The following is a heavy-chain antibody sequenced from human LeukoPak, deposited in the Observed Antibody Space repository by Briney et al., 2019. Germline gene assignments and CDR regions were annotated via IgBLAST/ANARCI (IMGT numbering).Heavy chain of an antibody. CDR1: GFTFSSYA. D-gene: IGHD2-15*01. V-gene: IGHV3-64D*08. CDR3: PLPTLGY. Sequence: PGGSLRLSCSASGFTFSSYAMHWVRQAPGKGLEYVSGISTNGGRTYYVDPVKDRFTISRDNSKNTLYLQMSSLRVEDTAVYFCPLPTLGYWGQGTLVTVSS. CDR2: ISTNGGRT. J-gene: IGHJ4*02.